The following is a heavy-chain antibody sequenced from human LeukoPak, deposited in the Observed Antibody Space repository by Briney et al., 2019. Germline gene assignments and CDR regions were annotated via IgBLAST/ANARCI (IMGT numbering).Heavy chain of an antibody. CDR3: AVAAAGTLFDH. CDR2: SYYSGST. CDR1: GGSVSRYY. D-gene: IGHD6-13*01. J-gene: IGHJ5*02. V-gene: IGHV4-59*02. Sequence: PSETLSLTCPVAGGSVSRYYWSSVRQHPGKGLEWIWYSYYSGSTNYNPSLKSRVTISVDTSKNQFSLKLSSVAAADTAVYYCAVAAAGTLFDHWGQGTLVTVSS.